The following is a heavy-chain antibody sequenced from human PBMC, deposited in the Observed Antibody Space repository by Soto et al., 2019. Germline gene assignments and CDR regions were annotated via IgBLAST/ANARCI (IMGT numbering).Heavy chain of an antibody. Sequence: QVQLVQSGAEVKRPGASVKVSCKASGYTFTNNAINWVRQATGQRPEWMGWMNPKRGNTRYAQRFQGRVSMTRDNSITTAYMELRGLRYDDPAVYYCARAPVDRYSADNFDNWGPRTLVTVSS. D-gene: IGHD5-12*01. CDR2: MNPKRGNT. CDR3: ARAPVDRYSADNFDN. J-gene: IGHJ4*02. CDR1: GYTFTNNA. V-gene: IGHV1-8*01.